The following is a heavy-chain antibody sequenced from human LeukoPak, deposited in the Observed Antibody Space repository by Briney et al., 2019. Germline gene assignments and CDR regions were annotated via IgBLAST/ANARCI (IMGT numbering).Heavy chain of an antibody. D-gene: IGHD1-26*01. Sequence: PGGSLRLSCAASGFTFTSYWMSWVRQAPGKGLEWVAHINEDGSEIYYVDPVKGRFTISRDDAKNSLYLQMNSLRAEDTAVYYCAKDVKGSRWEHLYYYYGMDVWGQGTTVTVSS. V-gene: IGHV3-7*01. J-gene: IGHJ6*02. CDR2: INEDGSEI. CDR3: AKDVKGSRWEHLYYYYGMDV. CDR1: GFTFTSYW.